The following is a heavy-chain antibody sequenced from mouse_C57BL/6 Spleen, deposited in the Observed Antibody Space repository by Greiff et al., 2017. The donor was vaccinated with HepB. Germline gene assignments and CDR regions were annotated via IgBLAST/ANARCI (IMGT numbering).Heavy chain of an antibody. J-gene: IGHJ3*01. CDR3: ARGGNGYYNGFAY. Sequence: VQLQQSGPELVKPGASVKISCKASGYSFTGYYMNWVKQSPEKSLEWIGEMNPSTGGTTYNQKFKAKATLTVDKSSSTAYMQLKSLTSEDSAVYYCARGGNGYYNGFAYWGQGTLVTVSA. V-gene: IGHV1-42*01. D-gene: IGHD2-3*01. CDR1: GYSFTGYY. CDR2: MNPSTGGT.